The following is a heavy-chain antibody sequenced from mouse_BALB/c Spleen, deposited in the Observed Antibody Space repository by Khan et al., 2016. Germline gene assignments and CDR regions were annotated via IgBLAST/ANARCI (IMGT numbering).Heavy chain of an antibody. CDR1: GYTFTNYG. CDR2: MNTYTGES. V-gene: IGHV9-1*02. J-gene: IGHJ4*01. CDR3: ARSVYYGSSYDVMDY. D-gene: IGHD1-1*01. Sequence: QFQLVQSGPELKKPGETVKISCKASGYTFTNYGMNWVKQAPGKGLKWMGWMNTYTGESTYPDDFKGRFAFSLETSASTAYLQINNHKNEDMATYFCARSVYYGSSYDVMDYWGQGTSVTVSS.